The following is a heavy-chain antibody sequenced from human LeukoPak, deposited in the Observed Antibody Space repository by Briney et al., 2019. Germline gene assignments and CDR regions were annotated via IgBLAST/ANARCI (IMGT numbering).Heavy chain of an antibody. CDR2: IYYSGST. CDR1: GGSISSYY. J-gene: IGHJ4*02. Sequence: SETLSLTCTVFGGSISSYYWSWIRQPPGKGLEWIGYIYYSGSTNYNPSLKSRVTISVDTSKNQFSLKLTSVTAEDTALYYCASAQFYYGSSGPYYFDYWGQGTLVTVSS. D-gene: IGHD3-22*01. CDR3: ASAQFYYGSSGPYYFDY. V-gene: IGHV4-59*01.